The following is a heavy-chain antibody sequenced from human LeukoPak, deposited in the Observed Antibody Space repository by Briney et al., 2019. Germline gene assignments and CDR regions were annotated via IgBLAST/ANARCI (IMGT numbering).Heavy chain of an antibody. CDR1: GFTVSSNY. Sequence: GGSLRLSCAASGFTVSSNYMSWVRQAPGKGLEWVSVIYSGGSTYYADSVKGRFTISRDNSKNTLYLQMNSLRAEDTAVYYCARVYDYVWGRSGAFDIWGQGTMVTVSS. V-gene: IGHV3-53*01. J-gene: IGHJ3*02. D-gene: IGHD3-16*01. CDR2: IYSGGST. CDR3: ARVYDYVWGRSGAFDI.